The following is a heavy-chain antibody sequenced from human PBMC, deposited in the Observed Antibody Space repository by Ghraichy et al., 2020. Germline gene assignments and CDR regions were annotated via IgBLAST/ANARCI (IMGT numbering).Heavy chain of an antibody. CDR3: ARDLTIFGVVIYYYGMDV. CDR1: GFTFSSYW. CDR2: INSDGSST. V-gene: IGHV3-74*01. J-gene: IGHJ6*02. D-gene: IGHD3-3*01. Sequence: GGSLRLSCAASGFTFSSYWMHWVRQAPGKGLVWVSRINSDGSSTSYADSVKGRFTIFRDNAKNTLYLQMNSLRAEDTAVYYCARDLTIFGVVIYYYGMDVWGQGTTVTVSS.